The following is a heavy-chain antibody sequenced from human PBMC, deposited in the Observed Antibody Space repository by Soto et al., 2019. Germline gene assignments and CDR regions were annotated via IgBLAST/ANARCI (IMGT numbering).Heavy chain of an antibody. CDR3: ARDLGNNGWFSLRSGDY. V-gene: IGHV3-30-3*01. D-gene: IGHD6-19*01. CDR2: TSYDGNNK. Sequence: QVQLVESGGGVVQPGRSLRLSCAASGFTFSNYAMHWVRQAPGKGLEWVAITSYDGNNKYYADSVKGRFTISRDSSKSTLYLQMNSLRAEDTAVYYCARDLGNNGWFSLRSGDYWGQGTLVTVSS. CDR1: GFTFSNYA. J-gene: IGHJ4*02.